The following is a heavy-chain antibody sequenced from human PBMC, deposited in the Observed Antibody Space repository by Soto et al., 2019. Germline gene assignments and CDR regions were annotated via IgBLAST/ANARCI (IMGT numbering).Heavy chain of an antibody. Sequence: PGGSLRLSCAASGFTFSSYGMHWVRQAPGKGLEWVAVIWYDGSNKYYADSVKGRFTISRDNSKNTLYLQMNSLRAEDTAVYYCARDPGIAAAGLVDYWGQGTLVTVSS. D-gene: IGHD6-13*01. CDR1: GFTFSSYG. CDR2: IWYDGSNK. CDR3: ARDPGIAAAGLVDY. J-gene: IGHJ4*02. V-gene: IGHV3-33*01.